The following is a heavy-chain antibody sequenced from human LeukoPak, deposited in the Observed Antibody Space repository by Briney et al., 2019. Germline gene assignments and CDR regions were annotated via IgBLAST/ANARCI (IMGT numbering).Heavy chain of an antibody. CDR3: ARIQGNGYYGWDYFDF. D-gene: IGHD3-16*01. V-gene: IGHV4-30-4*01. J-gene: IGHJ4*02. Sequence: KSSETLSLTCTVSGGSINNGDNYWRWIRQPPGKGLEWIGYIYYRGAAYYNPSLKSRVTISIDTPKNQFSLMLASVTAADTAVYYCARIQGNGYYGWDYFDFWGRGTLVAVSS. CDR1: GGSINNGDNY. CDR2: IYYRGAA.